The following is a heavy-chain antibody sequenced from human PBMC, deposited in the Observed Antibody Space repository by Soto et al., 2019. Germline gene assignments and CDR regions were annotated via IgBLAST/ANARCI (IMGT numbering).Heavy chain of an antibody. CDR3: ARLYYYDTSGYYYVEDY. J-gene: IGHJ4*02. CDR1: GYTFNRYA. D-gene: IGHD3-22*01. Sequence: QVQLVQSGAEVKKPGASVKVSCKASGYTFNRYAISWVRQAPGQGLEWMGWISAYNGNTNYAQKLQGRVTMTTDTSTSTAYMELRSLRPDDTAVYYCARLYYYDTSGYYYVEDYWGQGTLVTVSS. CDR2: ISAYNGNT. V-gene: IGHV1-18*01.